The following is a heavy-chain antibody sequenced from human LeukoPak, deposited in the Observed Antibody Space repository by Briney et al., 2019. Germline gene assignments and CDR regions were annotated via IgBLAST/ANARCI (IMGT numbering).Heavy chain of an antibody. CDR2: IIPILDVS. CDR3: ASLHGSYLVL. J-gene: IGHJ4*02. Sequence: GASVKVSCKASGGTFSSYAISWVRQAPGQGLEWMGRIIPILDVSNYAQKLQGRVTMTTDTSTSTAYMELRNLRSDDTAVYYCASLHGSYLVLWGQGTLVTVSS. CDR1: GGTFSSYA. V-gene: IGHV1-69*04. D-gene: IGHD1-26*01.